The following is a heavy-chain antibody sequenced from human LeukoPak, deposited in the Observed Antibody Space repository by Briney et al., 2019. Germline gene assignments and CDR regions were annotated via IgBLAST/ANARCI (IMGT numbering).Heavy chain of an antibody. CDR2: IIPIFGTA. CDR3: ARDLPPYYYYYMDV. Sequence: SVKVSCKASGGTFSSYAISWVRQAPGQGLEWMGGIIPIFGTANYAQKFQGRVTITADKSTSTAYMELSSLRSEDTAVYYCARDLPPYYYYYMDVWGKGTTVTVSS. CDR1: GGTFSSYA. V-gene: IGHV1-69*06. J-gene: IGHJ6*03.